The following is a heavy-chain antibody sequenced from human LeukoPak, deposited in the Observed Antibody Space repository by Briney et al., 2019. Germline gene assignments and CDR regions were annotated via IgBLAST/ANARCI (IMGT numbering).Heavy chain of an antibody. J-gene: IGHJ4*02. CDR3: ARRYNSYYFDY. CDR2: VTGSGDST. Sequence: GGSLRLSCAASGFTFSSYTMRWVRQAPGKGLEWVSSVTGSGDSTYADSVRGRFTVSRDNSNNTVYLQMNSLRADDTAVYFCARRYNSYYFDYWGQGTLVTVSS. V-gene: IGHV3-23*01. D-gene: IGHD1-20*01. CDR1: GFTFSSYT.